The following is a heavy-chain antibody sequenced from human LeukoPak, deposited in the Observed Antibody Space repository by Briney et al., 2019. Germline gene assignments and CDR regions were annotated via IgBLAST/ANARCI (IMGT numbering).Heavy chain of an antibody. D-gene: IGHD6-13*01. CDR3: AKDSSSAPRYYFDY. V-gene: IGHV3-9*01. CDR1: GFTFDDYA. CDR2: ISWNSGSI. J-gene: IGHJ4*02. Sequence: GGSLRLSCAASGFTFDDYAMHWVRQAPGKGLEWVSAISWNSGSIGYADAAKGRFTISRDNAKNSLYLQMNSLRAENTALYYCAKDSSSAPRYYFDYWGQGTLVTVSS.